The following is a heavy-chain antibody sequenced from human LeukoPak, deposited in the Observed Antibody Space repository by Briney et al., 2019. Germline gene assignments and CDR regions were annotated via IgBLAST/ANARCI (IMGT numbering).Heavy chain of an antibody. Sequence: GGSLRLSCAASGFTFSSYAMSWVRQAPGKGLEWISHISSDGNTESYVDAPRGRFTMSRDNAKNSLFLLINSLRVEDTAVYYCARDSVNGPFVISLDLWGQGALVTVSS. CDR3: ARDSVNGPFVISLDL. CDR2: ISSDGNTE. V-gene: IGHV3-48*03. D-gene: IGHD2-8*01. J-gene: IGHJ4*02. CDR1: GFTFSSYA.